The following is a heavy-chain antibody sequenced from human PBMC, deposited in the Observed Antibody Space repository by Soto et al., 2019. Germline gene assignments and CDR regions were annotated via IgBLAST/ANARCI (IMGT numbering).Heavy chain of an antibody. J-gene: IGHJ4*02. CDR3: AAGGGLPRYY. V-gene: IGHV4-30-2*01. CDR2: IYHSGST. CDR1: GGSVSSGCYS. D-gene: IGHD5-12*01. Sequence: TLSLTCAASGGSVSSGCYSWSWIRQPPGKGLEWIGYIYHSGSTYYNPSLKSRVTISVDRSKNQFSLKLSSVTAADTAVYYCAAGGGLPRYYWGQGTLVTVSS.